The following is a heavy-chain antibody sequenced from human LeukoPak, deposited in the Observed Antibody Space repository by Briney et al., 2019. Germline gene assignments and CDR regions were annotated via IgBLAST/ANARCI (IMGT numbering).Heavy chain of an antibody. CDR2: INPSGGST. Sequence: ASVKVSCKASGYTFTSYYMHWVRQAPGQGLEWMAIINPSGGSTSYAQKFQGRVTMTRDTSTSTVYMELSSLRSEDTAVYYCARLVYYYDSSGNDAFDIWGQGTMITVSS. D-gene: IGHD3-22*01. CDR3: ARLVYYYDSSGNDAFDI. V-gene: IGHV1-46*01. CDR1: GYTFTSYY. J-gene: IGHJ3*02.